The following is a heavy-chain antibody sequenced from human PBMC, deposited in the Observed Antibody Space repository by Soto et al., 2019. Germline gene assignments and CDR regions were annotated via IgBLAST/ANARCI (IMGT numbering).Heavy chain of an antibody. J-gene: IGHJ2*01. CDR1: GFTFSDHY. D-gene: IGHD3-10*01. CDR2: TRNKANSYTT. V-gene: IGHV3-72*01. Sequence: PGGSLRLSCAASGFTFSDHYMDWVRQAPGKGLEWVGRTRNKANSYTTEYAASVKGRFTVSRDDSKNSLYLQMNSLKTEDTAVYFCARVVASFWYFDLWGRGTLVTVSS. CDR3: ARVVASFWYFDL.